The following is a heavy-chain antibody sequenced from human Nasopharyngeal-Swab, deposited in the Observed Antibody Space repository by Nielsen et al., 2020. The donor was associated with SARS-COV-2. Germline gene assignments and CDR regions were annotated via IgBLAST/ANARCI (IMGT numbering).Heavy chain of an antibody. D-gene: IGHD1-1*01. CDR1: GFSLNTGGGG. CDR2: LYGDDGK. Sequence: SGPTLVKPTQTCTLTCTLSGFSLNTGGGGVGGVRQPQGKAREWLTLLYGDDGKTYSPSLQSRLTITKDTSKNQVVLTMTNMDPVDTATYYCAHKKNWNFDYWGQGIPVTVSS. CDR3: AHKKNWNFDY. J-gene: IGHJ4*02. V-gene: IGHV2-5*02.